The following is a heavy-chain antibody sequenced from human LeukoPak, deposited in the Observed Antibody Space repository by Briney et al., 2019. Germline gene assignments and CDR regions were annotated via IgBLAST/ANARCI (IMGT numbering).Heavy chain of an antibody. D-gene: IGHD5-18*01. CDR1: GGTFSSYA. CDR2: IIPIFGTA. J-gene: IGHJ4*02. Sequence: GASVKVSCKASGGTFSSYAISWVRQAPGQGLEWMGGIIPIFGTANYAQKFQGRVTITADKSTSTAYMELSSLRSEDTAVYYCARIKGHGYSYGYALWGQGTLVTVSS. V-gene: IGHV1-69*06. CDR3: ARIKGHGYSYGYAL.